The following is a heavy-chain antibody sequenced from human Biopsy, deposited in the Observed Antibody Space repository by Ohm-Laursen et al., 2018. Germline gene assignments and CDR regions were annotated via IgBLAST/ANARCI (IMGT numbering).Heavy chain of an antibody. CDR1: GASITSYY. D-gene: IGHD2-2*01. Sequence: SDTLSLTCTVSGASITSYYWSWIRQPAGKGLEWIGHTYKGGNTNHNPSLKSRVSMSVDTSKNQLSLTLRSVTAADTAVYFCARDVERYCSGTSCYSGYFGMDVWGQGTTVTVS. CDR2: TYKGGNT. CDR3: ARDVERYCSGTSCYSGYFGMDV. V-gene: IGHV4-4*07. J-gene: IGHJ6*02.